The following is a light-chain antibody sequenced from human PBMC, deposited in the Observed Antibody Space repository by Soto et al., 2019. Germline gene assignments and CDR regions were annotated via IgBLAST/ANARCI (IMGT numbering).Light chain of an antibody. V-gene: IGLV2-14*02. CDR1: SSDVGSYSL. CDR3: TSYTSSITYV. J-gene: IGLJ1*01. CDR2: DVT. Sequence: QSVLTQPASVSGSPGQSITISCTGTSSDVGSYSLLSWYQHHPGKAPKLIIYDVTNRPSGISNRFSGSKSGNTASLTSSGLQAEDEADYYCTSYTSSITYVFGTGTKVTVL.